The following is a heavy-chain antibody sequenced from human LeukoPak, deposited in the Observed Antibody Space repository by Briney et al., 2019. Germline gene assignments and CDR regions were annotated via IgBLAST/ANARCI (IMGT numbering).Heavy chain of an antibody. CDR1: GGSISSGDDY. D-gene: IGHD3-22*01. CDR3: ARSSPFRGPYDSSGIDY. CDR2: IYYSGST. Sequence: SETLSLTCTVSGGSISSGDDYWSWIRQPPGKGLEWIGYIYYSGSTYYNPSLKSRVTISVDTSKNQFSLKLSSVTAADTAVYYCARSSPFRGPYDSSGIDYWGQGTLVTVSS. J-gene: IGHJ4*02. V-gene: IGHV4-30-4*01.